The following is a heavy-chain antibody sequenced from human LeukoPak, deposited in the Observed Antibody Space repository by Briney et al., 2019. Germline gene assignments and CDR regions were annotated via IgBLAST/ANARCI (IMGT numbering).Heavy chain of an antibody. CDR1: GFTFDDYA. V-gene: IGHV3-43*02. CDR3: AKDLIEINYGGNSHSSY. D-gene: IGHD4-23*01. Sequence: GGSLRLSCAASGFTFDDYAMHWVRQAPGKGLEWVSLISGDGDSTYYADSVKGRFTISRDNSKNSLYLQMNSLRTEDNALYYCAKDLIEINYGGNSHSSYWGQGTLVTVSS. CDR2: ISGDGDST. J-gene: IGHJ4*02.